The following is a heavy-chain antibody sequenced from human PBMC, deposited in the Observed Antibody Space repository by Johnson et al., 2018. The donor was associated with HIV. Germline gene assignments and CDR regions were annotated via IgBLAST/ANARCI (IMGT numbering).Heavy chain of an antibody. CDR1: GFTFDDYA. CDR3: AKDWADQDVFDI. CDR2: ISGSGDTT. V-gene: IGHV3-23*04. Sequence: VQLVESGGSVVRPGGSLRLSCAASGFTFDDYAMSWVRQAPGKGLEWVAGISGSGDTTYYADSVKGRFTISRDNSKNMLYLQMNSLRGEDTAVYYCAKDWADQDVFDIWGQGTMVTVSS. J-gene: IGHJ3*02. D-gene: IGHD3-16*01.